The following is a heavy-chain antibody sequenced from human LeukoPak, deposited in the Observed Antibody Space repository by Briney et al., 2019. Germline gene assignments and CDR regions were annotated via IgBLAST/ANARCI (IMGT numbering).Heavy chain of an antibody. CDR3: ARGRVGATSWFDP. D-gene: IGHD1-26*01. J-gene: IGHJ5*02. CDR1: GGSISSYY. Sequence: SETLSLTCTVSGGSISSYYWGWIRQPPGKGLEWIGSIYYSGSTYYNPSLKSRVTISVDTSKNQFSLKLSSVTAADTAVYYCARGRVGATSWFDPWGQGTLVTVSS. CDR2: IYYSGST. V-gene: IGHV4-39*07.